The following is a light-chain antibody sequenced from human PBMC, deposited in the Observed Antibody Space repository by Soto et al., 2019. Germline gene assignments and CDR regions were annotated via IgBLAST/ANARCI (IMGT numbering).Light chain of an antibody. Sequence: EIALAEAPGTLSLARGERTTLSCRASQSVSSSYLAWYQQKPGQAHRLPIYGASSRATGIPYRFSGSRSGTDLTLIISRLEHDDFGVYYFQRYGSSPWTLGHGTQV. J-gene: IGKJ1*01. V-gene: IGKV3-20*01. CDR1: QSVSSSY. CDR3: QRYGSSPWT. CDR2: GAS.